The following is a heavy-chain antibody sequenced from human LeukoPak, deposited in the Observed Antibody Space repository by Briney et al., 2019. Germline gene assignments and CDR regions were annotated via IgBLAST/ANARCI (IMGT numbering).Heavy chain of an antibody. D-gene: IGHD5-24*01. CDR1: GYTFTSYA. J-gene: IGHJ4*02. Sequence: ASVKVSCKASGYTFTSYAMHWVRQAPGQRLEWMGWINAGNGNTKYSQKFQGRVTITRDTSASTAYMELSSLRSEDTAVYYCARDGGSDGDFDYWGQGTLVTVSS. V-gene: IGHV1-3*01. CDR2: INAGNGNT. CDR3: ARDGGSDGDFDY.